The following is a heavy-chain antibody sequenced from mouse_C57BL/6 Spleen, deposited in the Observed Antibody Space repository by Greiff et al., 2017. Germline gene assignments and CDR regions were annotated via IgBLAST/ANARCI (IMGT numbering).Heavy chain of an antibody. CDR3: ARDFFAY. CDR1: GYTFTSYW. CDR2: IYPSDSET. J-gene: IGHJ3*01. V-gene: IGHV1-61*01. Sequence: QVQLKQPGAELVRPGSSVKLSCKASGYTFTSYWMDWVKPRPGQGLDWIGNIYPSDSETHYNQKFKDKATLTVDKSSSTAYMQLSSLTSEDSAVYYCARDFFAYWGQGTLVTVSA.